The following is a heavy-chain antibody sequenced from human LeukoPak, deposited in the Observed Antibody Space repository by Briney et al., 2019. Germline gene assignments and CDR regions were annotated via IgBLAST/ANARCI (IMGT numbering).Heavy chain of an antibody. CDR2: VSRSGGAT. V-gene: IGHV3-23*01. J-gene: IGHJ4*02. CDR3: AKSPTVTTIGVYD. CDR1: GFSFTSYA. Sequence: GGSLRLSCAASGFSFTSYAMSWVRQAQGKGLEWVSAVSRSGGATYYADSVKGRFTISRDNSKNTMYLQMNSLRVDDTAIYFCAKSPTVTTIGVYDWGQGTLVTVSS. D-gene: IGHD1-14*01.